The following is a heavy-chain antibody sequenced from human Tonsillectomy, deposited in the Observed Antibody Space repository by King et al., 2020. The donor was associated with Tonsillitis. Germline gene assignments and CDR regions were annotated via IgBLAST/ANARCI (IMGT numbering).Heavy chain of an antibody. CDR2: IYYSGST. Sequence: LQLQESGPGLVKPSETLSLTCTVSGGSISSSSYYWGWIRQPPGKGLEGIGSIYYSGSTYYNPSLKSRVTISVDTSKNQFSLKLSSVTAADTAVYYCARRGDFWSGYYIDYWGQGTLVTVSS. CDR3: ARRGDFWSGYYIDY. D-gene: IGHD3-3*01. V-gene: IGHV4-39*01. CDR1: GGSISSSSYY. J-gene: IGHJ4*02.